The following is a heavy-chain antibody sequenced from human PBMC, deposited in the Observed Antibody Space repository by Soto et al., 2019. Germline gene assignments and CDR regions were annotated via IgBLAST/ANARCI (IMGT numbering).Heavy chain of an antibody. CDR1: GFTFSSYA. V-gene: IGHV3-64*01. CDR2: ISSNGGST. J-gene: IGHJ6*02. Sequence: EVQLVESGGGLVQPGGSLRLSCAASGFTFSSYAMHWVRQAPGKGLEYVSAISSNGGSTYYANSVKGRFTISRDNSNNPLYRQMGRLRAEDLAVYYCAREMRYGMDVWGQGTTVTVSS. CDR3: AREMRYGMDV.